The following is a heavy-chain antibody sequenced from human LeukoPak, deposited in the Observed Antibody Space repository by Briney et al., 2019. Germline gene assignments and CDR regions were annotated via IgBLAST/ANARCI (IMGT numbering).Heavy chain of an antibody. J-gene: IGHJ6*03. V-gene: IGHV1-8*03. CDR3: ARGVYDTGKGPQHYYYYYMDV. Sequence: ASVKVSCKASGYTFTSYDINWVRQATGQGLEWMGWMNPNSGNTGYAQKFQGRVTITRNTSISTAYMELSSLRSEDTAVYYCARGVYDTGKGPQHYYYYYMDVWGKGTTVTVSS. D-gene: IGHD3-22*01. CDR1: GYTFTSYD. CDR2: MNPNSGNT.